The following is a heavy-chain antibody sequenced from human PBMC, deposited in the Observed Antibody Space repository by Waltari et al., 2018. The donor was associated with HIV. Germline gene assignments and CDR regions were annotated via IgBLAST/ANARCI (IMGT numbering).Heavy chain of an antibody. J-gene: IGHJ4*02. V-gene: IGHV3-9*01. CDR1: GFTFGDYA. CDR3: AKGPTLTSPPTYFNY. CDR2: ISWNSGSI. Sequence: EVHLVESGGGLVQLGRSLRLSCASSGFTFGDYAMHWVRQTPGKGLEWVSGISWNSGSIGYADSVKGRFTISRDNAKNSLFLQMNSLRPEDTAFYYCAKGPTLTSPPTYFNYWGQGTLVTVSS. D-gene: IGHD2-2*01.